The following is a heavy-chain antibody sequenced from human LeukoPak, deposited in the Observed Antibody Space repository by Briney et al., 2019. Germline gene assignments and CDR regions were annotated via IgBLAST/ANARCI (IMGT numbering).Heavy chain of an antibody. D-gene: IGHD3-10*01. J-gene: IGHJ4*02. CDR2: ISYDGSNK. CDR3: ARDTGGRVRGVIIKDYFDY. Sequence: GRSLRLSCAASGFTFSSYGMHWVRQAPGKGLEWVAVISYDGSNKYYADSVKGRFTISRDNSKNTLYLQMNSLRAEDTAVYYCARDTGGRVRGVIIKDYFDYWGQGTLVTVSS. V-gene: IGHV3-30*03. CDR1: GFTFSSYG.